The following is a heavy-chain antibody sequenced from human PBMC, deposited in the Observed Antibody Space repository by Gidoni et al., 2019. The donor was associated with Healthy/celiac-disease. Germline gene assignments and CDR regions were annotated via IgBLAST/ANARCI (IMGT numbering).Heavy chain of an antibody. CDR2: SLPIFGTA. D-gene: IGHD6-13*01. J-gene: IGHJ5*02. CDR3: ASEAAAGTGGWFDP. V-gene: IGHV1-69*01. Sequence: QPQLVQSGAAVKNPRSPVTVSCKASGGTFSSYAIRWVRQAPGQGLEWLGGSLPIFGTANYAQKFQGRVTITADESTSTAYRELSSLRSEDTAVYYCASEAAAGTGGWFDPWGQGTLVTVSS. CDR1: GGTFSSYA.